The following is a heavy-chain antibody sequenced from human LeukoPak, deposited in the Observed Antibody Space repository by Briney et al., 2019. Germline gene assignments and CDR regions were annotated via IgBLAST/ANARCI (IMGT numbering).Heavy chain of an antibody. Sequence: ASVKVSCKASGYTFTSYAMHWVRQAPGQRLEWMGWINAGNGNTKYSQKFQGRVTITRDTSASTAYMELSSLRSEDTAVYYCARDVYYYGSGSYSAFGAFDIWGQGTMVTVSS. V-gene: IGHV1-3*01. CDR3: ARDVYYYGSGSYSAFGAFDI. CDR2: INAGNGNT. J-gene: IGHJ3*02. D-gene: IGHD3-10*01. CDR1: GYTFTSYA.